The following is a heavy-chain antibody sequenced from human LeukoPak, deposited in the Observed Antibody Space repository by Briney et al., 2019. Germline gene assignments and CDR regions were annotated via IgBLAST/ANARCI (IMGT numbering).Heavy chain of an antibody. V-gene: IGHV4-39*07. CDR3: ARGGDYGDLRYFDY. CDR1: GASISSSIYY. Sequence: SETLSLTCTVSGASISSSIYYWAWIRQPPGKGLEWIGEINHSGGTNYNPSLKSRVTFSVDTSKNQFSLKLNSVTTADTAVYYCARGGDYGDLRYFDYWGQGTLVTVSS. J-gene: IGHJ4*02. D-gene: IGHD4-17*01. CDR2: INHSGGT.